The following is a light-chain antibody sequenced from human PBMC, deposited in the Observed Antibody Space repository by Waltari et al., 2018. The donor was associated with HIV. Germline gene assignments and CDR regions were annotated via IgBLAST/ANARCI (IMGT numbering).Light chain of an antibody. CDR3: SSATSRKLYV. CDR2: EVT. Sequence: QSALTQPASVSGSPGQSITISRTGTSSDVGGYNYVSWYQQHPGKVPTLLIYEVTNRPSGVSNRFSASKSGNKASLTISGLQADDEADYYCSSATSRKLYVFGTGTRVTVL. J-gene: IGLJ1*01. V-gene: IGLV2-14*01. CDR1: SSDVGGYNY.